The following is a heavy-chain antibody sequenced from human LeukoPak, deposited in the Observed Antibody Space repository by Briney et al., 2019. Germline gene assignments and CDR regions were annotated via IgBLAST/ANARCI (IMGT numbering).Heavy chain of an antibody. CDR3: ARDSYGMDV. J-gene: IGHJ6*02. V-gene: IGHV3-30*09. Sequence: GGSLRLSCAASGFTFGNFAMHWVRQAPGKGLDWVAVISYDENTEHYTDSVKGRFAISRDNSKNTLYLQLNGLRGEDTAVYCCARDSYGMDVWGQGTTVTVSS. CDR2: ISYDENTE. CDR1: GFTFGNFA.